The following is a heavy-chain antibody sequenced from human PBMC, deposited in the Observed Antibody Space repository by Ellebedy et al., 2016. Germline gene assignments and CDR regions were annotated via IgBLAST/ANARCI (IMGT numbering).Heavy chain of an antibody. J-gene: IGHJ4*02. CDR2: INSDGSST. CDR1: GFTFSSYS. D-gene: IGHD1-26*01. CDR3: GVGATGY. V-gene: IGHV3-74*01. Sequence: GESLKISXAASGFTFSSYSMNWVRQAPGKGLVWVSRINSDGSSTSYADSVKGRFTISRDNAKNTLYLQMNSLRAEDTAVYYCGVGATGYWGQGTLVTVSS.